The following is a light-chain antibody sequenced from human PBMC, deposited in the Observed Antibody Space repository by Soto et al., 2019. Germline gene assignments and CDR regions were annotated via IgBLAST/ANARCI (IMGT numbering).Light chain of an antibody. CDR3: QQYNNWPPA. Sequence: EIVMTQSPGTLSVSPGERVTLSCRASQSVGTNLAWYQQKPGQAPRLLIYGASTRATGIPATFSGSGSGTEFTLTISSLQSEDFTVYYCQQYNNWPPAFGGGTKLEIK. V-gene: IGKV3-15*01. CDR2: GAS. CDR1: QSVGTN. J-gene: IGKJ4*01.